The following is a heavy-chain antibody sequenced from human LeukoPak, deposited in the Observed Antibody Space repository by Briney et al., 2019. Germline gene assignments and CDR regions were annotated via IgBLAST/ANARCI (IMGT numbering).Heavy chain of an antibody. CDR3: AREIGIYGMDV. Sequence: GASVTVSCKASGYTLTSYAMHWVRQAPGQRLEWMGWINAGNGNTKYSQKFQGRVSITRDTSASTAYMELSSLRSEDTAVYYCAREIGIYGMDVWGQGTTVTVSS. D-gene: IGHD2/OR15-2a*01. V-gene: IGHV1-3*01. CDR2: INAGNGNT. J-gene: IGHJ6*02. CDR1: GYTLTSYA.